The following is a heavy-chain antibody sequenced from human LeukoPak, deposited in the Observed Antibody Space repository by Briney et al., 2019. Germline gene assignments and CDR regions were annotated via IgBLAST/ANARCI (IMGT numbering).Heavy chain of an antibody. J-gene: IGHJ4*02. CDR3: AERPIYYGGYFDY. CDR1: GFTFSSYA. CDR2: ITGSGGST. D-gene: IGHD3-10*01. V-gene: IGHV3-23*01. Sequence: GGSLRLSCAASGFTFSSYAMSWVRQAPGKGLEWVSGITGSGGSTYYADSVKGRFTISRDNSKNTLYLQMNSLRAEDTAVYYCAERPIYYGGYFDYWGQGTLVTVSS.